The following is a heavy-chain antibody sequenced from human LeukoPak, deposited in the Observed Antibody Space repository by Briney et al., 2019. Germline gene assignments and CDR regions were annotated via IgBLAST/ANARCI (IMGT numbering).Heavy chain of an antibody. V-gene: IGHV4-4*07. D-gene: IGHD3-22*01. Sequence: SETLSLTCTVSGGSSNNYYWSWIRQSAGKGLEWIGRIYTSGSTNYNPSLKSRVSMSVDTSKNQFSLRLRSVTAADTAVYYCARESGYYYDTSGYTFDYWGQGILVTVS. CDR3: ARESGYYYDTSGYTFDY. CDR1: GGSSNNYY. J-gene: IGHJ4*02. CDR2: IYTSGST.